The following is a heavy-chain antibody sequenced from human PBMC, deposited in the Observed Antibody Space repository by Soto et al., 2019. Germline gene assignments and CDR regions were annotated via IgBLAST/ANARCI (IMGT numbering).Heavy chain of an antibody. CDR1: GASITSGNYY. D-gene: IGHD4-4*01. CDR3: ARHPSLYRHLEF. CDR2: MYYRGTT. V-gene: IGHV4-39*01. Sequence: QPQLQESGPRLVKPSETLSLICSVSGASITSGNYYWAWIRQPPGKGLEWIGSMYYRGTTHYNSSLETRVSISADTAKNQISLNLNSVTAADTAIYFCARHPSLYRHLEFWGQGILVTVSS. J-gene: IGHJ4*02.